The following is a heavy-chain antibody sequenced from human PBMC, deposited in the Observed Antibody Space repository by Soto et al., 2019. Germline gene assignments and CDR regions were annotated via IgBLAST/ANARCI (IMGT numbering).Heavy chain of an antibody. Sequence: QVQLVQSGAEMKKPGASVKVSCKASGYTFSTYGITWVRQAPGQGLDWMGWINPLKGDTNSAARFQDRVSLTTDTSTRTAYMELRSLRSDDTAVYYCARVKVPAAILGAFDVWGQGTLVTVSS. V-gene: IGHV1-18*01. CDR2: INPLKGDT. D-gene: IGHD2-2*02. CDR3: ARVKVPAAILGAFDV. J-gene: IGHJ3*01. CDR1: GYTFSTYG.